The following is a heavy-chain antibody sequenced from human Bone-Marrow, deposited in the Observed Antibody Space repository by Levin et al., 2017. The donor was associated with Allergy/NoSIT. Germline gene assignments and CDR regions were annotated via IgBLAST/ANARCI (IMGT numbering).Heavy chain of an antibody. J-gene: IGHJ6*03. V-gene: IGHV4-34*01. CDR2: INHSGST. CDR3: ARVEWFRDWGYYYYYMDG. CDR1: GGSFSGYY. D-gene: IGHD3-10*01. Sequence: SETLSLTCAVYGGSFSGYYWSWIRQPPGKGLEWIGEINHSGSTNYNPSLKSRVTISVDTSKNQFSLKLSSVTAADTAVYYCARVEWFRDWGYYYYYMDGWGKGTTVTVSS.